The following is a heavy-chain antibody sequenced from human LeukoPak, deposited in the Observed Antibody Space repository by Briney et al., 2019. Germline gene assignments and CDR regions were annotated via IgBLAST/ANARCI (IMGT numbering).Heavy chain of an antibody. CDR3: ANVPSSGWYFDY. D-gene: IGHD6-19*01. Sequence: GGSLRLSCAASGFTFSGYAMSWVRQAPGKGLEWVSAISGSGGSTYYADSVKGRFTISRDNSKNTLYLQMNSLRAEDTAVYYCANVPSSGWYFDYWGQGTLVTVSS. CDR1: GFTFSGYA. CDR2: ISGSGGST. J-gene: IGHJ4*02. V-gene: IGHV3-23*01.